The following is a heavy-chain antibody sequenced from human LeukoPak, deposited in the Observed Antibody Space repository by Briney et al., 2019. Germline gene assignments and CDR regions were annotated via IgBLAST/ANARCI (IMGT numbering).Heavy chain of an antibody. Sequence: GESLEISCKDSGYNFTSYWIGWGRQVPGKGLEWMGIIYPGDSDTRYSPSFQGQVTISADKSISTAYLQWSSLKASDTAMYYCARLGSTYSSGWYRWGQGTLVTVSS. V-gene: IGHV5-51*01. J-gene: IGHJ4*02. CDR2: IYPGDSDT. D-gene: IGHD6-19*01. CDR1: GYNFTSYW. CDR3: ARLGSTYSSGWYR.